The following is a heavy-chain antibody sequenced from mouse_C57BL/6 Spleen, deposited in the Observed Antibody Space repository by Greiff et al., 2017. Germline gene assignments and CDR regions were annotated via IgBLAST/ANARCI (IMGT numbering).Heavy chain of an antibody. J-gene: IGHJ2*01. CDR1: GYTFTDYE. CDR3: TRSSSQGY. D-gene: IGHD1-1*01. CDR2: IDPETGGT. Sequence: VQLKESGAELVRPGASVTLSCKASGYTFTDYEMHWVKQTPVHGLEWIGAIDPETGGTAYNQKFKGKAILTADKSSSTAYMELRSLTSEDSAVYYCTRSSSQGYWGQGTTLTVSS. V-gene: IGHV1-15*01.